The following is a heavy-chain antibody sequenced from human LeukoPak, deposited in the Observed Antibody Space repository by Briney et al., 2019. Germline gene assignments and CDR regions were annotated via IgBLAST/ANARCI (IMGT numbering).Heavy chain of an antibody. V-gene: IGHV3-21*01. Sequence: PGGSLRLSCAASGFTFSSYSMNWVRQAPGKELEWVSSISSSSSYIYYADSVKGRFTISRDNAKNSLYLQMNSLRAEDTAVYYCARVAVVGATRDAFDIWGQGTMVTVSS. CDR3: ARVAVVGATRDAFDI. J-gene: IGHJ3*02. CDR1: GFTFSSYS. D-gene: IGHD1-26*01. CDR2: ISSSSSYI.